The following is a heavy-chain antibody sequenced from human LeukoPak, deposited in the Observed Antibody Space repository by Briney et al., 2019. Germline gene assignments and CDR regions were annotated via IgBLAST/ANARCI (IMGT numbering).Heavy chain of an antibody. CDR2: ISGSGSTT. D-gene: IGHD3-10*01. V-gene: IGHV3-23*01. CDR3: AKVRGYYGSGSFYYFDY. Sequence: PGGSLRLSCAASGFTFSSYAMNWVRQAPGKGLEWVSAISGSGSTTYYADSVKGRFTISRDNSKNTLFLQMNSLRAEDTAVYYCAKVRGYYGSGSFYYFDYWGQGTLVTVSS. J-gene: IGHJ4*02. CDR1: GFTFSSYA.